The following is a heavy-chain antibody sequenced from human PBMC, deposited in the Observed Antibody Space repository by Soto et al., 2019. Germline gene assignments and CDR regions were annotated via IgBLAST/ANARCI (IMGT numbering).Heavy chain of an antibody. CDR1: GFIFSSFE. CDR2: ISGSGYTSDGGPTI. Sequence: VGSLRLSCAASGFIFSSFEMIWVRQAPGKGLEWVSYISGSGYTSDGGPTIHYADSVKGRFTISRNNAKNSLYLQMNSLRVEDTAVYYCARVSQSFIEYFQHWGQGTLVTVSS. V-gene: IGHV3-48*03. J-gene: IGHJ1*01. CDR3: ARVSQSFIEYFQH. D-gene: IGHD3-16*02.